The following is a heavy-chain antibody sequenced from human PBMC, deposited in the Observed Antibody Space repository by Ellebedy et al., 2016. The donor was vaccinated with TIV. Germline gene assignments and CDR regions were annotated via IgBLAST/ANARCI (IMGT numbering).Heavy chain of an antibody. Sequence: AASVKVSCKATGYIFTAYTIHWVCQAPGQRLEWMGWVNAANGNPRYSETFQGRITIRSDASATTAYMELSRLRYEDTAVYYCARDRDYFGSGMEYYSGMDVWGQGTTVTVSS. CDR3: ARDRDYFGSGMEYYSGMDV. J-gene: IGHJ6*02. CDR1: GYIFTAYT. D-gene: IGHD3-10*01. CDR2: VNAANGNP. V-gene: IGHV1-3*01.